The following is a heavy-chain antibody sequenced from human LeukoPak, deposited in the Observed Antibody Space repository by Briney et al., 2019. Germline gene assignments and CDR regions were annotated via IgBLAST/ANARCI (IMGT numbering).Heavy chain of an antibody. V-gene: IGHV4-39*07. Sequence: SETLSLTCTVSGGSISSYYWGWIRQPPGKGLEWIGSIYYSGSTYYNPSLKSRVTISVDTSKNQFSLKLSSVTAADTAVYYCARGSYDSSGYYLEYWGQGTLVTVSS. J-gene: IGHJ4*02. CDR2: IYYSGST. CDR3: ARGSYDSSGYYLEY. CDR1: GGSISSYY. D-gene: IGHD3-22*01.